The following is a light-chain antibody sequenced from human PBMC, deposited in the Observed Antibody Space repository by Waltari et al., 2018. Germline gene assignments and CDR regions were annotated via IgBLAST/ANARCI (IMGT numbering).Light chain of an antibody. Sequence: DIQMTQSPSSLSASVGDRVTITCRASLGISTSLAWYQQKPGKAPNLLLFAASRLESGVPARFSGSGSVTDYTLIISSLQPEDFATYYCQQYYGTPRTFGQGTKVEIK. CDR1: LGISTS. CDR3: QQYYGTPRT. V-gene: IGKV1-NL1*01. CDR2: AAS. J-gene: IGKJ1*01.